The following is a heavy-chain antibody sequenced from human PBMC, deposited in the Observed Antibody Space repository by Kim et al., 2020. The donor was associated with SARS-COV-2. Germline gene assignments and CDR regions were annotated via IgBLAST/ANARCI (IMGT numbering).Heavy chain of an antibody. J-gene: IGHJ4*02. CDR3: ASFRSSGYYSDY. V-gene: IGHV3-21*01. D-gene: IGHD3-22*01. Sequence: YYADSVKGRFTISRDNAKNSLYLQMNSLRAEDTAVYYCASFRSSGYYSDYWGQGTLVTVSS.